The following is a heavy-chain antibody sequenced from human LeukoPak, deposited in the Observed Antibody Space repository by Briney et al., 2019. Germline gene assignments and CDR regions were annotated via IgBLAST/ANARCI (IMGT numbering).Heavy chain of an antibody. CDR3: SRDGIFTG. V-gene: IGHV3-21*01. J-gene: IGHJ4*02. D-gene: IGHD3-3*01. CDR2: ISSSSTYI. CDR1: GFTFNSYT. Sequence: GGSLRLSCAASGFTFNSYTMNWVRQAPGKGLEWVSSISSSSTYIYYADSVKGRFVISRDSANNSVYLQMNSLRAEGTAVYYCSRDGIFTGWGQGTLVTVSS.